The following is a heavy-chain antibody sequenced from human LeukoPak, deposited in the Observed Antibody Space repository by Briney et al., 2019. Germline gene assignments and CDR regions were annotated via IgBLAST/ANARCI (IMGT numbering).Heavy chain of an antibody. CDR3: ASKSRLAGTFDY. V-gene: IGHV4-59*08. CDR1: GGSISSYY. Sequence: KPSETLSLTCTVSGGSISSYYWSWIRQPPGKGLEWIGYIYYSGGTNYNPSLKSRVTISVDTSKNQFSLKLSSVTAADTAVYYCASKSRLAGTFDYWGQGTLVTVSS. CDR2: IYYSGGT. J-gene: IGHJ4*02. D-gene: IGHD6-19*01.